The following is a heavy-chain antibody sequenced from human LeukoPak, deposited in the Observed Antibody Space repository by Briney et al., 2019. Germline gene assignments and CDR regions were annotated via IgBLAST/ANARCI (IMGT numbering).Heavy chain of an antibody. J-gene: IGHJ4*02. CDR3: ARDLLPDIVATISYFDY. Sequence: PSETLSLTCTVSGGSISSSSYYWGWIRQPPGKGLEWIGSIYCSGSTYYNPSLKSRVTISVDTSKNQFSLKLSSVTAADTAVYYCARDLLPDIVATISYFDYWGQGTLVTASS. CDR2: IYCSGST. D-gene: IGHD5-12*01. CDR1: GGSISSSSYY. V-gene: IGHV4-39*07.